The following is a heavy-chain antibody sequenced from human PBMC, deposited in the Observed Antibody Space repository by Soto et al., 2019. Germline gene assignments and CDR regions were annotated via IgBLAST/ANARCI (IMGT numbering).Heavy chain of an antibody. D-gene: IGHD2-21*01. J-gene: IGHJ4*02. Sequence: SETLSLTCTVSGGSISSGGYYWSWIRQHPGKGLEWIGYIYYSGSTYYNPSLKSRVTISVDTSKNQFSLKLNSLTAADAAMYYCATLPPRVVVSVLPIPTWGQGTQVTVSS. CDR3: ATLPPRVVVSVLPIPT. CDR1: GGSISSGGYY. CDR2: IYYSGST. V-gene: IGHV4-31*03.